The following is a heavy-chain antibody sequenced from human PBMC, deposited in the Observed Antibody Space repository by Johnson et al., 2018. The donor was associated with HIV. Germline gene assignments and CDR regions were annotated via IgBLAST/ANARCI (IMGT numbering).Heavy chain of an antibody. CDR2: INWHGGST. V-gene: IGHV3-20*04. D-gene: IGHD5-18*01. Sequence: VQLVESGGGVVRPGGSLRLSCAASGFTFDDYGMSWVRQAPGKGLEWVSGINWHGGSTGYADSVKGRFTISRDNAKNSLYLQMNSLRAEDTAVYYCAKGGGQLWFYIAFDIWGQGTMVTVSS. J-gene: IGHJ3*02. CDR1: GFTFDDYG. CDR3: AKGGGQLWFYIAFDI.